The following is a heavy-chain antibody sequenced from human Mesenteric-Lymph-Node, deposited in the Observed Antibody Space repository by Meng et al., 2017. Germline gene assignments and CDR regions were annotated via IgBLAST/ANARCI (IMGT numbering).Heavy chain of an antibody. CDR1: GFTFDDYA. J-gene: IGHJ4*02. D-gene: IGHD4-23*01. CDR3: AKVWKQTTVVTHFDY. Sequence: GGSLRLSCAASGFTFDDYAMHWVRQAPGKGLEWVSGINWNGDTIGYADSVKGRFTISSDNAKNSLYLQMNSLRPEDTALYYCAKVWKQTTVVTHFDYWGQGTLVTVSS. CDR2: INWNGDTI. V-gene: IGHV3-9*01.